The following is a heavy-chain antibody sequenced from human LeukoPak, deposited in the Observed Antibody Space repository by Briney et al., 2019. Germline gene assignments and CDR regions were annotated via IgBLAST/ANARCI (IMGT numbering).Heavy chain of an antibody. CDR3: ARERSGYCSDGSCYDFDY. V-gene: IGHV3-30*02. J-gene: IGHJ4*02. CDR2: IRYDGSNK. CDR1: GFTFSSYG. D-gene: IGHD2-15*01. Sequence: GGSLRLSCAASGFTFSSYGMHWVRQAPGKGLEWVAFIRYDGSNKYYADSVKGRFTISRDNAKNSLYLQMNSLRAEDTAMYYCARERSGYCSDGSCYDFDYWGQGTLVTVSS.